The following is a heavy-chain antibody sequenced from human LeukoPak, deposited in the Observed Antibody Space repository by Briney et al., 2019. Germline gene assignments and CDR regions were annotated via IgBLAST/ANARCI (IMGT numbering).Heavy chain of an antibody. D-gene: IGHD3-16*01. J-gene: IGHJ4*02. CDR2: ISAYNGNT. CDR1: GGTFSSYA. Sequence: ASVKVSCKASGGTFSSYAISWVRQAPGQGLEWMGRISAYNGNTNYAQKLQGRVTMTTDTSTSTAYMELRSLRSDDTAVYYCARDVGFGGESDYWGQGTLVTVSS. CDR3: ARDVGFGGESDY. V-gene: IGHV1-18*01.